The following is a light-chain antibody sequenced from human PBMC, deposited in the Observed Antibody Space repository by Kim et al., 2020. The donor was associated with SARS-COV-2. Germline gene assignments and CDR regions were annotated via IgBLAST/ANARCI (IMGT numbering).Light chain of an antibody. V-gene: IGLV3-1*01. CDR3: QAWDSSTVV. CDR2: QDS. Sequence: SYELTQPPSVSVSPGQTTSITCSGDELGDKFVCWYQKKPGQSPVPVIYQDSQRPSGIPERFSGSNSGNTATLTISGTQTMDEADYYCQAWDSSTVVFGGG. CDR1: ELGDKF. J-gene: IGLJ3*02.